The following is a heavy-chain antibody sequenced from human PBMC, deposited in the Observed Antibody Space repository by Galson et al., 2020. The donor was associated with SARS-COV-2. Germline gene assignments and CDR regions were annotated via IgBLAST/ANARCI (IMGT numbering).Heavy chain of an antibody. Sequence: ASVKVSCRASGYPFTGYCLHWVRQAPGQGLEWMGCVSPSSGVSNYAQNFQGRVTMTRDTSITTAYLYLSGLRSDDTAVYYCAKLRSDTTLVDFDSWGQGTLVTVSS. D-gene: IGHD5-18*01. CDR1: GYPFTGYC. CDR3: AKLRSDTTLVDFDS. V-gene: IGHV1-2*02. J-gene: IGHJ4*02. CDR2: VSPSSGVS.